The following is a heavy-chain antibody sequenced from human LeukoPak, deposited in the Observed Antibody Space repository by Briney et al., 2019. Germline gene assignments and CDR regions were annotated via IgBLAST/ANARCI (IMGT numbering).Heavy chain of an antibody. CDR2: IIDTGST. CDR3: ARGLASGYPPIPFDY. V-gene: IGHV4-34*12. J-gene: IGHJ4*02. CDR1: GGSFSGDF. D-gene: IGHD3-3*01. Sequence: PSETLPLTCAVYGGSFSGDFWSWIRQSPGKGLEWIGEIIDTGSTKYNSSLKSRVTISVDTSKNEFSLNLTSVTAADTAIYYCARGLASGYPPIPFDYWGQGTLVTVSS.